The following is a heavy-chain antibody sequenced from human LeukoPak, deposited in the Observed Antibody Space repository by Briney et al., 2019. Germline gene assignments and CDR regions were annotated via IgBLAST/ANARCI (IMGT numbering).Heavy chain of an antibody. CDR1: GYTFTSYD. Sequence: ASVKVSCKASGYTFTSYDINWVRQATGQGLEWMGWMNPNSGNTGYAQKFQGRVTMTRNTSISTAYMELSSLRSEDTAVYYCARGRRVGQPYSRERAVDYWGQGTLVTVSS. J-gene: IGHJ4*02. D-gene: IGHD6-13*01. CDR3: ARGRRVGQPYSRERAVDY. CDR2: MNPNSGNT. V-gene: IGHV1-8*01.